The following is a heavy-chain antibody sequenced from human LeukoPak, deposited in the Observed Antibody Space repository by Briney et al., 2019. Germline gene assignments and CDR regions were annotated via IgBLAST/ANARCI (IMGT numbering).Heavy chain of an antibody. J-gene: IGHJ4*02. Sequence: GGSLRLSCAASGFTFSSYVMSWVRQAPGKGLEWVSVVSGTGDSTYYADSVKGRFPISRDNSKNTLYLQTNSLRAEDTAVYYCAKLVGATTYWGQGTLVTVSS. CDR1: GFTFSSYV. CDR3: AKLVGATTY. V-gene: IGHV3-23*01. CDR2: VSGTGDST. D-gene: IGHD1-26*01.